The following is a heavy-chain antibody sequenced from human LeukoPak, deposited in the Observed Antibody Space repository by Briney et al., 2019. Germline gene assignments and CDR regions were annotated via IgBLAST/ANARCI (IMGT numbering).Heavy chain of an antibody. J-gene: IGHJ5*02. D-gene: IGHD2-2*01. CDR3: AKGSKVVPAGGWFDP. V-gene: IGHV3-9*03. CDR1: GFTLDDYA. CDR2: ICWNSGSI. Sequence: GGSVSLSCGASGFTLDDYAVHWVRRAPGKGGEGVSGICWNSGSIGYADSEEGRFHLFRDNAKTSLYMQRNSLRAEDMALYYCAKGSKVVPAGGWFDPWGQGTLVTVSS.